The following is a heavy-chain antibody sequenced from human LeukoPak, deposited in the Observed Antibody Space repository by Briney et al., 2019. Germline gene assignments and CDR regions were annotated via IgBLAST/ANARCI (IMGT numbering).Heavy chain of an antibody. V-gene: IGHV3-21*01. CDR1: GFTFSSYS. CDR2: LNSGRNYI. J-gene: IGHJ4*02. Sequence: GGSLRLSCAASGFTFSSYSMSWARQAPGKGLEWVSSLNSGRNYISYADSVRGRFTISRDNAKNSLYLQMNSLRAEDTAVYYCARDRWATTVGLFDYWGQGTLVTVSS. CDR3: ARDRWATTVGLFDY. D-gene: IGHD4-17*01.